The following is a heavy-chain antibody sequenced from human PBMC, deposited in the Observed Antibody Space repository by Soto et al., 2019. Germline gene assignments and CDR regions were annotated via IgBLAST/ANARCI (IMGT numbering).Heavy chain of an antibody. Sequence: RASVKVSCKASGYTFTGYYMHWVRQAPGQGLEWMGWINPNSGGTNYAQKFQGRVTMTRDTSISTAYMELSRLRSDDTALYYCARDRGGVVESGDPWGQGTLVTVSS. V-gene: IGHV1-2*02. CDR3: ARDRGGVVESGDP. J-gene: IGHJ5*02. CDR1: GYTFTGYY. D-gene: IGHD2-2*01. CDR2: INPNSGGT.